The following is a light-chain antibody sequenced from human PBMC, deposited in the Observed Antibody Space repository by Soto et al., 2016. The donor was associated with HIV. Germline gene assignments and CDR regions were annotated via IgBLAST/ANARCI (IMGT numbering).Light chain of an antibody. Sequence: DIQMTQSPSSLSASVGDRVTITCRASQSISNYLNWYQQKPGKAPKLLIYGASNLQSGVPSKFNGSGSGTDFTLTINSLQPEDFATYYCQQSYSTPYTFGQGTKLETK. CDR2: GAS. V-gene: IGKV1-39*01. CDR3: QQSYSTPYT. J-gene: IGKJ2*01. CDR1: QSISNY.